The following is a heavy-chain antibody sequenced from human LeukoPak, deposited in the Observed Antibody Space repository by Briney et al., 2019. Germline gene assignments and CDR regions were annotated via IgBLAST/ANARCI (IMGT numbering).Heavy chain of an antibody. V-gene: IGHV1-69*13. CDR1: GSTFISYA. CDR3: ARQLRYFDWLFGGEYYFDY. CDR2: IIPIFGTA. D-gene: IGHD3-9*01. J-gene: IGHJ4*02. Sequence: ASVKVSCKASGSTFISYAISWVRQAPGQGLEWMGGIIPIFGTANYAQKFQGRVTITADESTSTAYMELSSLRSEDTAVYYCARQLRYFDWLFGGEYYFDYWGQGTLVTVSS.